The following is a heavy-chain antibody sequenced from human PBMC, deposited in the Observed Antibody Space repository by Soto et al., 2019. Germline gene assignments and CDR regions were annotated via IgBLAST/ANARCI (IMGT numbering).Heavy chain of an antibody. CDR1: GFTFSTYA. V-gene: IGHV3-23*01. CDR3: AKEKAATYYPCDY. Sequence: DVQLLESGGGLVQPGGSLRLSCAASGFTFSTYAMSWVRQAPGKGLEWVSAINNVGGSAYYADSVMGRFTISRDNSKNTLYLQMNSLRAEDTAVYYCAKEKAATYYPCDYWGQGTLVTVSS. CDR2: INNVGGSA. J-gene: IGHJ4*02. D-gene: IGHD1-26*01.